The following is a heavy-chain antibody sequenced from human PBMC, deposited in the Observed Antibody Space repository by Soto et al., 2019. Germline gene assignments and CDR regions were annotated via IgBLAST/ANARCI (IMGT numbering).Heavy chain of an antibody. V-gene: IGHV4-59*12. CDR3: ARSVDP. J-gene: IGHJ5*02. CDR2: IYYSGST. Sequence: ETLSLTCTVSAGTISSWSWSWFRQPPGKGLEWIGYIYYSGSTNCNPSLKSRVTISVDTSKNQFSLKLSSVTAADTAVYYCARSVDPWGQGTLVTVS. CDR1: AGTISSWS.